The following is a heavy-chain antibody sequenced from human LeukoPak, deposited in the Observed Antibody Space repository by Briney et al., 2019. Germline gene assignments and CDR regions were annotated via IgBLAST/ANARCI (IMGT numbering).Heavy chain of an antibody. V-gene: IGHV3-11*01. CDR2: ISGSGSTI. Sequence: GGSLRLSCAASGFTFSDYYMSWIRPAPGKGLEWVSYISGSGSTIYYADSVKGRFTISRDNAKNSLYLQMNSLRAEDTAVYYCARAGVVGATFFDYWGQGTLVTVSS. D-gene: IGHD1-26*01. CDR1: GFTFSDYY. J-gene: IGHJ4*02. CDR3: ARAGVVGATFFDY.